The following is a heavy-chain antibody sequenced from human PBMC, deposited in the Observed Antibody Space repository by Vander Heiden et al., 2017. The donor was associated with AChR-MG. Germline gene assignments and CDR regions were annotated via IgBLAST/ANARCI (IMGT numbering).Heavy chain of an antibody. J-gene: IGHJ2*01. Sequence: QVQLQESGPGLVEPSQTLSLTCSVSGGSISSSGSCWNWIRQHPGKGLEWIGYISYSGSTYYNPSLKRRVVISKDTPQNQFSRRLSSVTAAETAVYYCARETQRGDTYGTHWYFDLWGRGTLVTISS. CDR1: GGSISSSGSC. CDR2: ISYSGST. V-gene: IGHV4-31*03. CDR3: ARETQRGDTYGTHWYFDL. D-gene: IGHD5-18*01.